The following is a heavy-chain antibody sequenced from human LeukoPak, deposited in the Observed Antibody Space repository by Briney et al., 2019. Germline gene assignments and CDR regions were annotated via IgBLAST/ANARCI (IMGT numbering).Heavy chain of an antibody. J-gene: IGHJ5*02. D-gene: IGHD2-2*01. Sequence: ASVRVSCKASGYTFSGYYVHWVRQAPGQGLEWMGWINPDSGGTNSAQKFQGRVTMTRDTSISTAYMELSRLRSDDTAVYYCARGSSSTSPGNWFDPWGQGTLVTVSS. CDR2: INPDSGGT. CDR3: ARGSSSTSPGNWFDP. CDR1: GYTFSGYY. V-gene: IGHV1-2*02.